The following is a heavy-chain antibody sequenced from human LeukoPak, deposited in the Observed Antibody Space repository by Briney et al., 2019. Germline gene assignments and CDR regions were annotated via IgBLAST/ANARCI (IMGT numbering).Heavy chain of an antibody. V-gene: IGHV4-31*03. CDR2: ICYSGST. J-gene: IGHJ4*02. D-gene: IGHD6-13*01. CDR3: ASVSSSWYAAFDY. CDR1: GGSISSGGYY. Sequence: SETLSLTCTVSGGSISSGGYYWSWIRQHPGTGLEWIGYICYSGSTYYNPSLKSRVTISVDTSKNQFSLKLSSVTAADTAVYYCASVSSSWYAAFDYWGQGTLVTVSS.